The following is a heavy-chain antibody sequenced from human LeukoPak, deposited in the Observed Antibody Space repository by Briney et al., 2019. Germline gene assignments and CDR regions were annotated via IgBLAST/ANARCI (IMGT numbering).Heavy chain of an antibody. Sequence: GRSLRLSCAASGFTFSSYAMHWVRQAPGKGLEWVAVISYDGSNKYYADSVKGRFTISRDNSKDTLYLQMNSLRAEDTAVYYCARDFIAAFFDYWGQGTLVTVSS. D-gene: IGHD6-13*01. J-gene: IGHJ4*02. CDR1: GFTFSSYA. V-gene: IGHV3-30*04. CDR3: ARDFIAAFFDY. CDR2: ISYDGSNK.